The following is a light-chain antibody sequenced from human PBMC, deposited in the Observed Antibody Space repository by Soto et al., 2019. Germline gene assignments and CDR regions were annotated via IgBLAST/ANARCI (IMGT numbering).Light chain of an antibody. CDR2: EVN. CDR3: NSFTTSSTYV. J-gene: IGLJ1*01. Sequence: QSALTQPRSVSGSPGQSITISCTGTSSDIGSYNRVSWYQQPPDTAPKLIIYEVNNRPSGVPDRFSGSKSGNTASLTISGLQAEDEADYYCNSFTTSSTYVFGTGTKLTVL. CDR1: SSDIGSYNR. V-gene: IGLV2-18*02.